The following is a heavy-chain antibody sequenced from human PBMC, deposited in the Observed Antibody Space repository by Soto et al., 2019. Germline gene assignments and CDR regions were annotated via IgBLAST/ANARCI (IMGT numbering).Heavy chain of an antibody. CDR2: IIPIFGTA. V-gene: IGHV1-69*06. CDR3: GCDTYYYDRSGRVSGAFDI. D-gene: IGHD3-22*01. CDR1: GGTFSSYA. J-gene: IGHJ3*02. Sequence: QVQLVQSGAEVKKPGSSVKVSCKASGGTFSSYAISWVRQAPGQGLEWMGGIIPIFGTANYAQKFQGRVTITADKSTSTAYMELSSLRSEDTAVYYWGCDTYYYDRSGRVSGAFDIWAKGQWSPCLQ.